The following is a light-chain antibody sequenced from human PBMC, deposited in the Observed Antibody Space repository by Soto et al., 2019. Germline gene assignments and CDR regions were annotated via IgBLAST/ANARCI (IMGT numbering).Light chain of an antibody. J-gene: IGLJ2*01. CDR1: SGHISYA. V-gene: IGLV4-69*01. Sequence: QSVLTQSPSASASLGDSVKLTCTLSSGHISYAIAWHQQQPEKGPRYLMKLNSDGSHSKGDGIPDRFSGSSSGAERYLTISSLQSEDEADYYCQTWGTGIRVVFGGGTKLTVL. CDR3: QTWGTGIRVV. CDR2: LNSDGSH.